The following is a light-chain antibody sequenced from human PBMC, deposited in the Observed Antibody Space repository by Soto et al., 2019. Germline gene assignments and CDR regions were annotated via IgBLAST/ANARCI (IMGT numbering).Light chain of an antibody. V-gene: IGKV3-20*01. Sequence: ETVLTQSPGTLSLSPGERATLSCRASQRVSSNYLAWYQQKPGQAPRLLIYGASSRATGIPDRFSGSGSGTDFTLTISRLEPEDFAVYYCQPYGSSPYTFGQGTKVEIK. CDR3: QPYGSSPYT. CDR2: GAS. J-gene: IGKJ1*01. CDR1: QRVSSNY.